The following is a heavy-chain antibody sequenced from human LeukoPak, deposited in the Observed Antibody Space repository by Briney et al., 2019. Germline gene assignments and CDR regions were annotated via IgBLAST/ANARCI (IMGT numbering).Heavy chain of an antibody. D-gene: IGHD3-22*01. V-gene: IGHV3-23*01. CDR3: AKDPGTYYYDSSGYPLPDY. Sequence: PGGSLRLSCAASGFTFSSYAMSWVRQAPGKGLEWVSAISGSGGSTYYADSVKGRFTISRDNSKNTLYLQMNSLRAEDTAVYYCAKDPGTYYYDSSGYPLPDYWGQGTLVTVSS. CDR2: ISGSGGST. CDR1: GFTFSSYA. J-gene: IGHJ4*02.